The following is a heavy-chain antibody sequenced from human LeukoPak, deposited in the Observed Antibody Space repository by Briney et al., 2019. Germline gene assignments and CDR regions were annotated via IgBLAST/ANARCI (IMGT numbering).Heavy chain of an antibody. V-gene: IGHV4-59*01. D-gene: IGHD3-9*01. Sequence: KPSETLSLTCTVSGGSISSYYWSWIRQPPGKGLEWIGYIYYSGSTNYNPSLKSRVTISVDTSKNQFSLKLSSVTAADTAVYYCARVYTSFPHYDILTGYPNWFDPWGQGTLVTVSS. J-gene: IGHJ5*02. CDR3: ARVYTSFPHYDILTGYPNWFDP. CDR2: IYYSGST. CDR1: GGSISSYY.